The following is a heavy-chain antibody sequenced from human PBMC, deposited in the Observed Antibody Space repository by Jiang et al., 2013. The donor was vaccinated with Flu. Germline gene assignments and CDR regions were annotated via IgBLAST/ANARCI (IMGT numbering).Heavy chain of an antibody. CDR2: INPSGGST. V-gene: IGHV1-46*01. D-gene: IGHD3-22*01. Sequence: SGAEVKKPGASVKVSCKASGYTFTSYYIHWVRQAPGQGLEWMGIINPSGGSTSYAQKFQGRVTMIRDTSTSTVYMELSSLRSEDTAVYYCARALNYYDSSSYYFDYWGQGTLVTVSS. CDR3: ARALNYYDSSSYYFDY. CDR1: GYTFTSYY. J-gene: IGHJ4*02.